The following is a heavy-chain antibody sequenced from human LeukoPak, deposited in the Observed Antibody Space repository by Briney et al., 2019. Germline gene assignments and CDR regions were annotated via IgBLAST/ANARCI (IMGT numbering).Heavy chain of an antibody. CDR2: ISSSGSTI. V-gene: IGHV3-48*03. D-gene: IGHD3-10*02. Sequence: GGSRRLSCAASGFTFSSYEMNWVRQAPGKGLEWVSYISSSGSTIYYADSVKGRFTISRDNAKNSLYLQMNSLRAEDTAVYYCAELGITMIGGVWGKGTTVTISS. CDR3: AELGITMIGGV. J-gene: IGHJ6*04. CDR1: GFTFSSYE.